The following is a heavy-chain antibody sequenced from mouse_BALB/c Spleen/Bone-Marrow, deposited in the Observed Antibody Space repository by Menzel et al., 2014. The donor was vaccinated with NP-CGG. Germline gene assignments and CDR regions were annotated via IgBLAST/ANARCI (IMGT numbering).Heavy chain of an antibody. J-gene: IGHJ2*01. Sequence: QVQLQQSGAELVRPGASVKLSCKASGYTFXSYWINWVKQRPGQGLEWIGNIFPSETYTNYNQKFKDKATLTVGKSSSTAYMQLSSPTSEDSAVYYCTRDNWDYWGQGTTLTVSS. CDR3: TRDNWDY. CDR2: IFPSETYT. CDR1: GYTFXSYW. D-gene: IGHD4-1*01. V-gene: IGHV1-69*02.